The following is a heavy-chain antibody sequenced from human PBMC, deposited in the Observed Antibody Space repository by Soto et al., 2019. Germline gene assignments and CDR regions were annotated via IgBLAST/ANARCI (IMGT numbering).Heavy chain of an antibody. Sequence: SENLYLTCAVHDGSLSGYSWTRFRQPPGKRLEWIGEINHSGSTNYNPSLQSRLTISVDAAKNQFSLKVSSVTAANTAVYYWARSHLPDRFPHYGMDVWGQGPKLT. J-gene: IGHJ6*02. CDR1: DGSLSGYS. D-gene: IGHD2-2*01. CDR3: ARSHLPDRFPHYGMDV. V-gene: IGHV4-34*01. CDR2: INHSGST.